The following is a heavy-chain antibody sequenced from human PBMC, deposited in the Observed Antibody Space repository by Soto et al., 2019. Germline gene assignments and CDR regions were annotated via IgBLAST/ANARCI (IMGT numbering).Heavy chain of an antibody. V-gene: IGHV4-39*01. CDR1: GGSISSSSYY. Sequence: SETLSLTCTVSGGSISSSSYYWGWIRQPPGKGLEWIGSIYYSGSTYYNPSLKSRVTISVDTSKNQFSLKLSSVTAADTAVYYCARLSYKGYDFWSGYPDYYYYGMDVWGQGTTVT. J-gene: IGHJ6*02. D-gene: IGHD3-3*01. CDR2: IYYSGST. CDR3: ARLSYKGYDFWSGYPDYYYYGMDV.